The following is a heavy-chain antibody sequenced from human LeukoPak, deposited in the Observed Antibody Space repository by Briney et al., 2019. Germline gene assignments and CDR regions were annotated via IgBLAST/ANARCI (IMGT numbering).Heavy chain of an antibody. J-gene: IGHJ4*02. Sequence: SETLSLTCTVSGYSISSGYYWGWIRQPPGKGLEWIGSIYYSGSTYYNPSLKSRVTISVDTSKNQFSLKLSSVTAADTAVYYCARREMATIDYWGQGTLVTVSS. V-gene: IGHV4-38-2*02. CDR2: IYYSGST. CDR3: ARREMATIDY. CDR1: GYSISSGYY. D-gene: IGHD5-24*01.